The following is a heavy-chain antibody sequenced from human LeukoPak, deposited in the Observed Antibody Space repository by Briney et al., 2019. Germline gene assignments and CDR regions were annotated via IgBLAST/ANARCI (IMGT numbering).Heavy chain of an antibody. CDR2: FYPGDSDT. CDR1: GYSFSNYW. Sequence: GESLKISCKGSGYSFSNYWIGWVRQMPGKGLEWMGLFYPGDSDTRYSPTFHGQVTISADKSISTAYLQWSSMKASDTAMYYCARRRGDYYSGDFDYWGQGTLVTVSS. CDR3: ARRRGDYYSGDFDY. V-gene: IGHV5-51*01. J-gene: IGHJ4*01. D-gene: IGHD3-22*01.